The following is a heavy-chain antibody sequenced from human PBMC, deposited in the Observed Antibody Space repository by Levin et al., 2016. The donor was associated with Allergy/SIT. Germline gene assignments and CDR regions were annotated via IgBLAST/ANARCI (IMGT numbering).Heavy chain of an antibody. Sequence: WIRQPPGKGLEWVSAISGSGGSTYYADSVKGRFTISRDNSKNTLYLQMNSLRAEDTAVYYCAKDPSSGWFGYWGQGTLVTVSS. CDR2: ISGSGGST. J-gene: IGHJ4*02. V-gene: IGHV3-23*01. CDR3: AKDPSSGWFGY. D-gene: IGHD6-19*01.